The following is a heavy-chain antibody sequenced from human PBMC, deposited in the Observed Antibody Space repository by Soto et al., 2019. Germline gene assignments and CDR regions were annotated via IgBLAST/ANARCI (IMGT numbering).Heavy chain of an antibody. CDR2: IWYDGSNK. CDR1: GFTFSTHV. D-gene: IGHD5-18*01. V-gene: IGHV3-33*01. Sequence: QVQLVESGGGVVQPGRSLRLSCAASGFTFSTHVMHWVRQAPGKGLDWVAAIWYDGSNKYYADSVKGRFTISRDNSKNTLYLQMNSLRAEDTAVYYCAREESGYSYGDPWGQGTLVTVSA. CDR3: AREESGYSYGDP. J-gene: IGHJ5*02.